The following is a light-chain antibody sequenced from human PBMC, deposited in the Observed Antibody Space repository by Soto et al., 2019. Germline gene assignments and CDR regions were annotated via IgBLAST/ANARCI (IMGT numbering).Light chain of an antibody. J-gene: IGLJ1*01. CDR1: SSDIGGYNY. Sequence: QSALTQPTTMSGSLGQSITISCTGTSSDIGGYNYVSWYQQHPDKAPKLMLYEVTTRPSGVSNRFSGSKSGNTASLTISGLQAEDEADYYCSSYTSSSTLLYVFGTGTKVTVL. CDR3: SSYTSSSTLLYV. V-gene: IGLV2-14*01. CDR2: EVT.